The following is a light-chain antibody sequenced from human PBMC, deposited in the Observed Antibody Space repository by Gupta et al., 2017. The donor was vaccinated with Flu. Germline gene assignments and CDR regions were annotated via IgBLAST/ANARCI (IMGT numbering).Light chain of an antibody. J-gene: IGKJ2*01. CDR1: QYISSW. Sequence: DIQMTQSPSTLSASVGDRVTITCRASQYISSWLAWYQQKPGKAPKLLIYKASSLESGVPSRFSGSGSETEFTLTISSLQPGDFATYYCQQYYRYLTFGQGTKLEIK. CDR2: KAS. CDR3: QQYYRYLT. V-gene: IGKV1-5*03.